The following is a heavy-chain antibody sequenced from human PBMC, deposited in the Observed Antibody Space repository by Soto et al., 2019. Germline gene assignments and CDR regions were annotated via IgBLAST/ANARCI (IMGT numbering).Heavy chain of an antibody. CDR3: ARDLEGYCTSSSCPMGYFDL. J-gene: IGHJ2*01. CDR2: IRNKANSYTT. D-gene: IGHD2-2*01. V-gene: IGHV3-72*01. Sequence: EVQLVESGGGLVQPGGSLRLSCAASGFTFSDHYMDWVRQAPGKGLEWVGRIRNKANSYTTEYAASVKGRFIISRDDSKNSLYLQMNSRKTEDTAVYYCARDLEGYCTSSSCPMGYFDLWGRGTLVTVSS. CDR1: GFTFSDHY.